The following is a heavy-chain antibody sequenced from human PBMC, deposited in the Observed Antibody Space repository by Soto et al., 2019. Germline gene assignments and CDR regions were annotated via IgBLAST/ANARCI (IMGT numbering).Heavy chain of an antibody. CDR1: GYTFPSYY. D-gene: IGHD2-8*01. Sequence: SVKVSCQASGYTFPSYYMHWVRQAPVQGLEWMGIINPSGGSTSYAQKFQGRVTMTRDTSTSTVYMELSSLRSEDTAVYYCARVLNGPAFDIWGQGTMVTVSS. V-gene: IGHV1-46*01. CDR2: INPSGGST. J-gene: IGHJ3*02. CDR3: ARVLNGPAFDI.